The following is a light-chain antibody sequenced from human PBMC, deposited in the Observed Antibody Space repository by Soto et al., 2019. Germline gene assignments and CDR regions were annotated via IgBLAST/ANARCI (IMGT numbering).Light chain of an antibody. V-gene: IGLV1-44*01. CDR2: VND. CDR3: AAWDGSLSGHV. CDR1: TSNIGENT. Sequence: QSVLTQPPSVSGTLGQGVTISCSGSTSNIGENTVGWFQQLPGTAPKVIIYVNDKRPSGVPDRFSGSKSGTSAYLAISGLQSEDEADYYCAAWDGSLSGHVFGAGTKLTVL. J-gene: IGLJ1*01.